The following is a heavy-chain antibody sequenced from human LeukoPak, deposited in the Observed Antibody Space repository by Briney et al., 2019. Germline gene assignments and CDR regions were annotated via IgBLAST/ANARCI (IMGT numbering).Heavy chain of an antibody. CDR2: ISAYNGNT. J-gene: IGHJ6*02. D-gene: IGHD4-17*01. V-gene: IGHV1-18*01. Sequence: ASVKVSCKASGYTFTSYGISWVRQAPGQGLEWMGWISAYNGNTNYAQKLQGRVTMTTDTSTSTAYVELRSLRSDDTAVYYCARGYLATVTPEGMDVWGQGTTVTVSS. CDR1: GYTFTSYG. CDR3: ARGYLATVTPEGMDV.